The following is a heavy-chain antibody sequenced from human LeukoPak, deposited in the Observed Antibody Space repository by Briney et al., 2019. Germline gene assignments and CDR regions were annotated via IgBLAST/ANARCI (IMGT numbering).Heavy chain of an antibody. V-gene: IGHV3-30-3*01. D-gene: IGHD2-15*01. CDR2: ISYDGSNK. CDR3: ARDLRIVVVRGAFDI. J-gene: IGHJ3*02. CDR1: GSTFSSYA. Sequence: GGSLRLSCAASGSTFSSYAMHWVRQAPGKGLEWVAVISYDGSNKYYADSVKGRFTISRDNSKNTLYLQMNGLRAEDTAVYYCARDLRIVVVRGAFDIWGQGTMVTVSS.